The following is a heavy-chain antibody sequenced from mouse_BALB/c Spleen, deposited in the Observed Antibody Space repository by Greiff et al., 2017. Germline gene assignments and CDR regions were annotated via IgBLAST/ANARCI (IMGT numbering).Heavy chain of an antibody. Sequence: VHVKQSGPELVKPGASVKISCKASGYSFTGYFMNWVMQSHGKSLEWIGRINPYNGDTFYNQKFKGKATLTVDKSSSTAHMELRSLASEDSAVYYCARSSYYGYFDYWGQGTTLTVSS. CDR2: INPYNGDT. V-gene: IGHV1-20*02. D-gene: IGHD1-1*01. CDR3: ARSSYYGYFDY. J-gene: IGHJ2*01. CDR1: GYSFTGYF.